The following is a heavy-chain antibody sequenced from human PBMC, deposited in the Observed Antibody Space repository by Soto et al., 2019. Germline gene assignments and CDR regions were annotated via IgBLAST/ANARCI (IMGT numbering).Heavy chain of an antibody. CDR2: IIPILGIA. CDR3: ARGNDFWSGYYRDWFDP. J-gene: IGHJ5*02. Sequence: GASVKVSCKASGGTFSSYTISWVRQAPGQGLEWMGRIIPILGIANYAQKFQGRVTITADKSTSTAYMELSSLRSEDTAVYYCARGNDFWSGYYRDWFDPWGQGTLVTVSS. D-gene: IGHD3-3*01. V-gene: IGHV1-69*02. CDR1: GGTFSSYT.